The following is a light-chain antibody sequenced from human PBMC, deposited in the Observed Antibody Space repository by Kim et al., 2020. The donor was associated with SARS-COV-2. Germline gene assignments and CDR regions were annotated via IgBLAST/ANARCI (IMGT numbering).Light chain of an antibody. V-gene: IGKV3-20*01. CDR2: GAS. J-gene: IGKJ1*01. Sequence: SPGERATLSCRASQSVSSSSLAWYQQKPGQAPRLLIYGASSRATGIPDRFSGSGSGTDFTLTISRLEPEDLAVYYCQQYGSSRWTFGQGTKVDIK. CDR3: QQYGSSRWT. CDR1: QSVSSSS.